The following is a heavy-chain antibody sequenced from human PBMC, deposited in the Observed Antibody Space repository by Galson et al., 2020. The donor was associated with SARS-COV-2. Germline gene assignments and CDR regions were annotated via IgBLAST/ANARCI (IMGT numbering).Heavy chain of an antibody. CDR1: GFTFSNYA. D-gene: IGHD5-12*01. CDR3: AKDVLELWPRFDY. CDR2: ISGSGDIT. Sequence: TGGSLRLSCVGSGFTFSNYAMNWVRQAPGKGLEWVSFISGSGDITYYADSVKGRFTISRDNAKNVLYLQMSSLRAEDTAVYYCAKDVLELWPRFDYWGQGVLVTVSS. J-gene: IGHJ4*02. V-gene: IGHV3-23*01.